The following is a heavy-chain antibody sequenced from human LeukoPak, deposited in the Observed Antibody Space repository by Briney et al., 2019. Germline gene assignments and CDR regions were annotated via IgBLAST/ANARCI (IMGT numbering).Heavy chain of an antibody. V-gene: IGHV4-34*01. J-gene: IGHJ4*02. D-gene: IGHD5/OR15-5a*01. CDR3: AREVSVSALDY. CDR1: GGTFSGYY. CDR2: VNNSGST. Sequence: SETLSLTCAVYGGTFSGYYWSWIRQSPGQGLEWLGEVNNSGSTNYNPSLKSRVTISVDTSKNLFSLKLSACTAADTSVYYWAREVSVSALDYWGQGTLVTVSS.